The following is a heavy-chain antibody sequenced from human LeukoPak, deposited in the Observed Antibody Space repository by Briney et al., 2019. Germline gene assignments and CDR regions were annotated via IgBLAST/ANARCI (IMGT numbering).Heavy chain of an antibody. CDR3: ARGARSTISAFDI. Sequence: GGSLRLSCAASGFTFSSYSMNWVRQAPGKGLEWVSSISSSSSYIYYADSVKGRFTISRDNSKNTLYLQMDSLRAEDTAVYYCARGARSTISAFDIWGQGTMVTVSS. CDR2: ISSSSSYI. CDR1: GFTFSSYS. J-gene: IGHJ3*02. V-gene: IGHV3-21*04. D-gene: IGHD5/OR15-5a*01.